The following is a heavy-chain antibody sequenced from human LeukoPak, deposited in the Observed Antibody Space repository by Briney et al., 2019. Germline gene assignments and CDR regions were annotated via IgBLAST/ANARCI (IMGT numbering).Heavy chain of an antibody. CDR3: ARVISGRIVALNWFDP. CDR2: IIPIFGTA. Sequence: ASVKVSCKASGGTFSSYAIIWVRQAPGQGLEWMGGIIPIFGTANYAQKFQGRVTITTDEPTSTAYMELSSLRSEDTAVYYCARVISGRIVALNWFDPWGQGTLVTVSS. V-gene: IGHV1-69*05. J-gene: IGHJ5*02. CDR1: GGTFSSYA. D-gene: IGHD3-22*01.